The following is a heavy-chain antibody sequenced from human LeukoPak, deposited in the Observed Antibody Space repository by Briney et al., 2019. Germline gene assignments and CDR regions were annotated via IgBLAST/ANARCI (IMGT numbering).Heavy chain of an antibody. J-gene: IGHJ4*02. D-gene: IGHD3-22*01. Sequence: SETLSLTCTVSGGSISSYYWSWIRQPPGKGLEWIGYIYYIGSTNYNPSLKSRVTISVDTSKTQFSLRLSSVTAADTAVYYCARRGYDSSGYYSDYWGQGTLVTVSS. CDR3: ARRGYDSSGYYSDY. V-gene: IGHV4-59*08. CDR2: IYYIGST. CDR1: GGSISSYY.